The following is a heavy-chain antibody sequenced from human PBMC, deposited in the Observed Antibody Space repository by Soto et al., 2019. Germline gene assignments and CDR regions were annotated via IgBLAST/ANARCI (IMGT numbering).Heavy chain of an antibody. J-gene: IGHJ4*02. CDR1: EFTCPRYS. CDR3: ARDSEDFSSHYDY. Sequence: PRGPLRLSCPASEFTCPRYSMYCVRQAPGKGLEWVSSISRTTPYIYYGDSMKCRFTISRENAKNSLYLEMNSLRAEDTTVYHCARDSEDFSSHYDYWAQ. CDR2: ISRTTPYI. V-gene: IGHV3-21*04.